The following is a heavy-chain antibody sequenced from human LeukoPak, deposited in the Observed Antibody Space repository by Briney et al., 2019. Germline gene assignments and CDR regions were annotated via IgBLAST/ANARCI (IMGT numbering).Heavy chain of an antibody. CDR1: GGSISSSSFY. D-gene: IGHD1-26*01. V-gene: IGHV4-39*01. J-gene: IGHJ4*02. Sequence: PSETLSLTCTVSGGSISSSSFYWGWIRQPPGKGLEWIGGIYYSGSTYYNPSLKSRVTISVDTSKNQFSLKLSSVTAADTAVYYCARNSGSYYWNFDYWGQGTLVTVSS. CDR2: IYYSGST. CDR3: ARNSGSYYWNFDY.